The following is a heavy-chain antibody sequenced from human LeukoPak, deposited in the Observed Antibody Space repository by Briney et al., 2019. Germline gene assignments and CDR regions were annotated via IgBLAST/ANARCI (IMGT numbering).Heavy chain of an antibody. CDR2: GYPSDSDT. D-gene: IGHD2-8*01. CDR3: ASLARRVYVEYYFDY. CDR1: RYSFTTYW. Sequence: GESLKISCKGSRYSFTTYWSGWVRRMPGKGLEWMGIGYPSDSDTKYSPSFQGQVTISADKSISTAYLQWTSLKASDTAMYYCASLARRVYVEYYFDYWGQGTLVTVSS. J-gene: IGHJ4*02. V-gene: IGHV5-51*01.